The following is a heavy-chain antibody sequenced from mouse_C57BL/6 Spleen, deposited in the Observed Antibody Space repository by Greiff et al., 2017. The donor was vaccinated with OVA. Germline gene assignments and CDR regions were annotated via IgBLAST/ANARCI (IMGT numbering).Heavy chain of an antibody. CDR3: ARLGIYGNYNY. CDR2: INPYNGGT. J-gene: IGHJ2*01. D-gene: IGHD2-1*01. CDR1: GYTFTDYY. Sequence: EVQLQQSGPVLVKPGASVKMSCKASGYTFTDYYMNWVKQSHGKSLEWIGVINPYNGGTSYNQKFKGKATLTVDKSSSTAYMELNSLTSEDSAVYYCARLGIYGNYNYWGQGTTLTVSS. V-gene: IGHV1-19*01.